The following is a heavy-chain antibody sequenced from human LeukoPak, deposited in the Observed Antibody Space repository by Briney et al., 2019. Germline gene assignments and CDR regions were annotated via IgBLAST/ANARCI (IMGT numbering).Heavy chain of an antibody. CDR3: AGGGGLDV. V-gene: IGHV3-7*03. J-gene: IGHJ6*02. Sequence: GGSLRLSCAASGFTFSSYWMNWARQAPGKGREWVASINHNGNVNYYVDSVKGRFTISRDNAKNSLYLQMSNLRAEDTAVYFCAGGGGLDVWGQGATVTVSS. CDR2: INHNGNVN. CDR1: GFTFSSYW. D-gene: IGHD3-16*01.